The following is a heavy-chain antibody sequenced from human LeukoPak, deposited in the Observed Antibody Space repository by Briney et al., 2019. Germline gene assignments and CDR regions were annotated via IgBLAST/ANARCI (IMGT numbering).Heavy chain of an antibody. V-gene: IGHV3-48*03. CDR2: ISSSGSTR. Sequence: GGSLRLSCAASGFSFSSYEMNWVRQAPGKGLEWVSYISSSGSTRYYADSVKGRFTISRDNAQNSVYLQMNSLRDEDTAVYYCAKDIVGGGDDYWGPGTLVTVSS. J-gene: IGHJ4*02. CDR1: GFSFSSYE. CDR3: AKDIVGGGDDY. D-gene: IGHD2-21*02.